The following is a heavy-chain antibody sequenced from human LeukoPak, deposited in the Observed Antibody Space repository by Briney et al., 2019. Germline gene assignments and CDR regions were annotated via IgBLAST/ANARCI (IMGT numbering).Heavy chain of an antibody. V-gene: IGHV3-23*01. CDR2: ISGSSGST. Sequence: GGSLRLSCAASGFTFSSYAMSWVRQAPGKGLEWVSAISGSSGSTYYADSVKGRFTISRDNSKNTLYLQMNSLRAEDTAVYYCAKADLGAYSSSRGGYGMDVWGQGTTVTVSS. D-gene: IGHD6-13*01. CDR3: AKADLGAYSSSRGGYGMDV. CDR1: GFTFSSYA. J-gene: IGHJ6*02.